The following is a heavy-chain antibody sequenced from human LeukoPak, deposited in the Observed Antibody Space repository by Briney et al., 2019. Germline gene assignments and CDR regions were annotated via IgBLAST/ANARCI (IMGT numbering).Heavy chain of an antibody. D-gene: IGHD2-21*01. CDR3: TRLNWVMSATSPLTGFDS. CDR1: GFTFSTYA. Sequence: GGSLRLSCAASGFTFSTYALSWVRQAPGKGLEWVSAITASDGSTYYADSVKGRFTISRDNSKNTLYLQMNSLRAEDTALYYCTRLNWVMSATSPLTGFDSWGQGTLVTVSS. CDR2: ITASDGST. J-gene: IGHJ5*01. V-gene: IGHV3-23*01.